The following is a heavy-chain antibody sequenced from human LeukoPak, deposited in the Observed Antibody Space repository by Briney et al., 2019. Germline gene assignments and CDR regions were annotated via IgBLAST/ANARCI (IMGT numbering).Heavy chain of an antibody. CDR3: ARDHEFNWNFLAPYYFDY. V-gene: IGHV1-46*01. Sequence: ASVKVSCKASGYTFTSYYMHWVRQAPGQGLEWMGIINPSGGSTSYAQKFQGRVTMTRDMSTSTVYMELSSLRSEDTAVYYCARDHEFNWNFLAPYYFDYWGQGTLVTVSS. CDR1: GYTFTSYY. D-gene: IGHD1-1*01. CDR2: INPSGGST. J-gene: IGHJ4*02.